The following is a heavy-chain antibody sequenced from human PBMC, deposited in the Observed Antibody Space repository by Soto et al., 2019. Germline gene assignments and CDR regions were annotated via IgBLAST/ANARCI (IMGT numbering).Heavy chain of an antibody. CDR1: GYTFTSYY. D-gene: IGHD3-22*01. V-gene: IGHV1-46*01. CDR2: INPSGGST. CDR3: ARVDSSGYYYVRELYYFDY. J-gene: IGHJ4*02. Sequence: EASVKVSCKASGYTFTSYYMHWVRQAPGQGLEWMGIINPSGGSTSYAQKFQGRVTMTRDTSTSTVYMELSSLRSEDTAVYYCARVDSSGYYYVRELYYFDYWGQGTLVTVSS.